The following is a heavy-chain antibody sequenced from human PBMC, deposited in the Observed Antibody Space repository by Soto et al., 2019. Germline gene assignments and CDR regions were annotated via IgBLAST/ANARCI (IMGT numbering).Heavy chain of an antibody. D-gene: IGHD4-17*01. CDR3: GSGGYGAQGDYYGMDV. Sequence: EVQLVESGGGLVQPGGSLRLSCVVSGFTFNNYWMHWVRQAPGEGLVWVSRINNEGSATNYADSVKGRFTISRDIAKNTLHLQMNSRSAEDTGVYYCGSGGYGAQGDYYGMDVWGKGTTVTVSS. CDR1: GFTFNNYW. CDR2: INNEGSAT. V-gene: IGHV3-74*01. J-gene: IGHJ6*04.